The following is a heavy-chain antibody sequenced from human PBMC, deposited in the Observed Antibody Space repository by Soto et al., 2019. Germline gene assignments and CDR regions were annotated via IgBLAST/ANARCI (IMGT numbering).Heavy chain of an antibody. V-gene: IGHV5-51*01. CDR3: ARRPRVCWVYIPFDY. D-gene: IGHD3-16*01. CDR2: IYPGDSDA. CDR1: GYSFTSFW. J-gene: IGHJ4*02. Sequence: GESLKISCKNSGYSFTSFWIGWVRQMPGKGLEWMGIIYPGDSDARYSPSFQGQVTISADKSISTAYLQWSSLKASDTAMYYCARRPRVCWVYIPFDYWGQGTLVTVSS.